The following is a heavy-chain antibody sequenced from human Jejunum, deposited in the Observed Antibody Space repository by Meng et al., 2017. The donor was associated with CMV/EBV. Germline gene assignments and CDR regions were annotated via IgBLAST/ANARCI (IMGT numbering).Heavy chain of an antibody. CDR2: IFHSGAT. V-gene: IGHV4-4*01. J-gene: IGHJ4*02. Sequence: TLSLTCVVSGGSLIGTNWWNWVRQSPGGGLEWIGEIFHSGATNYNPSLKSRVTISIDNSKNQFSLKLTSVTAADTAVYFCGDPSADYWGQGVLVTVSS. CDR3: GDPSADY. CDR1: GGSLIGTNW.